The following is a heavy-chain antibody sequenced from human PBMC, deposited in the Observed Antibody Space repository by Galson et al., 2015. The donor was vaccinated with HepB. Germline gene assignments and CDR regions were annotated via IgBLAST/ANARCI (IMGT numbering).Heavy chain of an antibody. V-gene: IGHV3-48*04. CDR1: GFTFSSYS. D-gene: IGHD3-3*01. J-gene: IGHJ4*02. Sequence: SLRLSCAASGFTFSSYSMNWVRQAPGKGLEWVSYISSSSSTIYYADSVKGRFTISRDNAKNSLYLQMNSLRAEDTAVYYCARDQGSGYYDFWSGYNPFDYWGQGTLVTVS. CDR3: ARDQGSGYYDFWSGYNPFDY. CDR2: ISSSSSTI.